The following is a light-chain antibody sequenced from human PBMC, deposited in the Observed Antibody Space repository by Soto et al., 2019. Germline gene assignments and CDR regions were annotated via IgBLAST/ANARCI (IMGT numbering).Light chain of an antibody. J-gene: IGKJ1*01. CDR1: QSISSY. CDR2: AAS. CDR3: QQSNTSPLT. Sequence: LTESPPDRVASTCRASQSISSYLAWYQQKPGKAPKLLIYAASSLQSGVPSRFSGSGSGTDFTLAISSLQSEDFATYYCQQSNTSPLTFGQGTKVDIK. V-gene: IGKV1-39*01.